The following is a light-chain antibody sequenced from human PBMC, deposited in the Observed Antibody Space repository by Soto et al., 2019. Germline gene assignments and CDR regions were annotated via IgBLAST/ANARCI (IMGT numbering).Light chain of an antibody. CDR3: QQFNSSAYP. V-gene: IGKV1-13*02. Sequence: AIQLTQSPSSLSASVGDRVTITCRASQGISSALAWYQQKPGKAPKLLIYDASSLESGVPSRFSGSGSGTECTLTISSLQPEDFASYYCQQFNSSAYPFGQGTKLEIK. CDR1: QGISSA. J-gene: IGKJ2*01. CDR2: DAS.